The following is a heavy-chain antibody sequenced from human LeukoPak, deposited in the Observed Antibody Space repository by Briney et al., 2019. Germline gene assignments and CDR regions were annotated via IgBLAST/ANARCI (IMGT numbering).Heavy chain of an antibody. CDR3: ARDQSSGWSHYYGMDV. V-gene: IGHV1-18*01. CDR2: ISAYNGNT. CDR1: GYTFTSYG. J-gene: IGHJ6*02. Sequence: ASVKVSCKASGYTFTSYGISWVRQAPGQGLEWMGWISAYNGNTNYAQKLQGRVTMTTDTSTSTAYMELRSLRSDDTAVYYCARDQSSGWSHYYGMDVWGQGTTVTVSS. D-gene: IGHD6-19*01.